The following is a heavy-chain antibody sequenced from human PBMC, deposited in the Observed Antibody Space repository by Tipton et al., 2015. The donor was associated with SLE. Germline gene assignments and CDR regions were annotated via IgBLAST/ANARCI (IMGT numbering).Heavy chain of an antibody. J-gene: IGHJ2*01. Sequence: SLRLSCAASGFTFSNAWMSWVRQAPGKGLEWVGRIKSRTDGGTTDYAAPVKGRFAISRDDSKNTLYLQMNSLKTEDTAVYYCTAGPGTGDDFRCFELWGRGALVTVSS. CDR1: GFTFSNAW. D-gene: IGHD7-27*01. CDR2: IKSRTDGGTT. V-gene: IGHV3-15*01. CDR3: TAGPGTGDDFRCFEL.